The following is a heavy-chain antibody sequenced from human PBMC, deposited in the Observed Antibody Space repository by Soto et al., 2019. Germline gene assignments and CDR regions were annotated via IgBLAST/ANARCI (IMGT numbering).Heavy chain of an antibody. CDR1: GGTFSSYA. Sequence: QVQLVQSGAEVKKPGSSVKVSCKASGGTFSSYAISWVRQAPGQGLEWMGGIIPIFGTANYAQKFQGRVTITADKSTSTAYMELSRLIPEDTAVYYCARDVCGGNLGVIAFDIWGQGTMVTVSS. D-gene: IGHD3-16*01. V-gene: IGHV1-69*06. CDR2: IIPIFGTA. CDR3: ARDVCGGNLGVIAFDI. J-gene: IGHJ3*02.